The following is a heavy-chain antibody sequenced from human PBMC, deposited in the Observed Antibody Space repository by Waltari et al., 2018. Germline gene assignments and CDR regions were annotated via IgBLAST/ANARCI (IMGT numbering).Heavy chain of an antibody. CDR1: GFTFNNNW. V-gene: IGHV3-7*01. J-gene: IGHJ6*03. CDR3: ARDYYYYMDV. Sequence: EEQLVESGGGWVQPGGSLRLSCAASGFTFNNNWMAWVRQAPGKGLEWVANINPDGSEKRYVDSVKGRFTISRDNAKNSLYLQLSSLGAEDTALYYCARDYYYYMDVWGEGTTVTVSS. CDR2: INPDGSEK.